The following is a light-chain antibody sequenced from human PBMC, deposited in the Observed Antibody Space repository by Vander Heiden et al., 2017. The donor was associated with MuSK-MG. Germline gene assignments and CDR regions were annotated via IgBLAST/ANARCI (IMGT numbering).Light chain of an antibody. Sequence: DIQMTQSPSTLAAFVGDRVTITCRASQSISTWLAWYQQKPGKAPKLLISKASTLESGVPQRFSASGSGTEFTLTINSLQPDDFGSYYCQQDQTTSSTFGQGTKLEI. CDR3: QQDQTTSST. CDR2: KAS. CDR1: QSISTW. V-gene: IGKV1-5*03. J-gene: IGKJ2*02.